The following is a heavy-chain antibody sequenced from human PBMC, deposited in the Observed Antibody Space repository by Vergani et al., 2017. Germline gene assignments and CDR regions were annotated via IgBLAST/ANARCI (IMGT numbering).Heavy chain of an antibody. J-gene: IGHJ1*01. CDR2: IKRDGTET. CDR1: GFTFGDYY. V-gene: IGHV3-7*01. D-gene: IGHD2-15*01. Sequence: EVHLEESGGGLVQPGGSLRLSCAASGFTFGDYYIAWIRLAPGKGLDVVASIKRDGTETFHVDSVKGRFTISRDNAKTTLYLQMNSLRDEDRGVYYCARISGGSAPYLHYWGQGTLVTVAS. CDR3: ARISGGSAPYLHY.